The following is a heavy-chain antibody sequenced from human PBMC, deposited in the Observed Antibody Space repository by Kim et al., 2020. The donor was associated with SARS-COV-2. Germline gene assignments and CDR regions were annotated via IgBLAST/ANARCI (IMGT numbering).Heavy chain of an antibody. CDR2: IYYSGST. Sequence: SETLSLTCTVSGGSISSSSYYWGWIRQPPGKGLEWIGSIYYSGSTYYNPSLKSRVTISVDTSKNQFSLKLSSVTAADTAVYYCARRPHSGYDYPFMDYWG. J-gene: IGHJ4*01. V-gene: IGHV4-39*01. D-gene: IGHD5-12*01. CDR1: GGSISSSSYY. CDR3: ARRPHSGYDYPFMDY.